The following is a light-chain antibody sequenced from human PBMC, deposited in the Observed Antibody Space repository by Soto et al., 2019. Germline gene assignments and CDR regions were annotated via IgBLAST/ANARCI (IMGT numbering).Light chain of an antibody. J-gene: IGKJ3*01. V-gene: IGKV1-33*01. CDR3: QHYDNRPAFS. CDR1: QEISNN. Sequence: DIQMTQSPSSLSASVGDRVSITCQASQEISNNLNWYQQKTGKAPNLLIYDASNLETGVPSWFISSGSGTDFTFTISSLQPEDIATYYYQHYDNRPAFSCDPGTKVDIK. CDR2: DAS.